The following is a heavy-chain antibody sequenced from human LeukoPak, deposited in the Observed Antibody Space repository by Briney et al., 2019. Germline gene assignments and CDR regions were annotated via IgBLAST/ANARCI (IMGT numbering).Heavy chain of an antibody. Sequence: GGSLRLSCAASGFTFDDYGMSWVRQAPGKGLEWVSGINWNGGSTGYADSVKGRFTISRDNAKNSLYLQMNSLRAEDTALYHCARARDYYDSSGYPHYFDYWGQGTLVTVSS. V-gene: IGHV3-20*01. J-gene: IGHJ4*02. CDR1: GFTFDDYG. CDR2: INWNGGST. CDR3: ARARDYYDSSGYPHYFDY. D-gene: IGHD3-22*01.